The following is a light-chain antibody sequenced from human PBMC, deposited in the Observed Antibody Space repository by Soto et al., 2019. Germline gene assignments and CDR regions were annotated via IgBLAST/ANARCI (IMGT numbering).Light chain of an antibody. Sequence: DIQMTQSPSSLSASVGDRVTITCRASQSISSYLNWYQQKPGKAPKLLIYAASSLQSGVPSRFRGSGSGTDCTLTISSLQPEDFATYYCQQSYSKLTFGGGTKVEIK. V-gene: IGKV1-39*01. J-gene: IGKJ4*01. CDR2: AAS. CDR1: QSISSY. CDR3: QQSYSKLT.